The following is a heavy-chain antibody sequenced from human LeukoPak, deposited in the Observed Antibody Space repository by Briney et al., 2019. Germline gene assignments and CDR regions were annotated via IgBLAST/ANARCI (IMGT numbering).Heavy chain of an antibody. CDR3: ARDRLYYDISTGYVPLDY. D-gene: IGHD3-9*01. V-gene: IGHV3-74*01. CDR2: INSDGSST. CDR1: GFTFSSYW. Sequence: GGSLRLSCAASGFTFSSYWMHWVRQAPGKGLVWVSRINSDGSSTSYADSVKGRFTISRDDTKNSLYLQMSSLRVEDTAVYFCARDRLYYDISTGYVPLDYWGLGTLVTVSS. J-gene: IGHJ4*02.